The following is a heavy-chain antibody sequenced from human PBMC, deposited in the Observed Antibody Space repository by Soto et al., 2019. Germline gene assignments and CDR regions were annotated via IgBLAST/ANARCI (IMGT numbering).Heavy chain of an antibody. J-gene: IGHJ6*02. CDR1: GFTFSGSA. CDR3: TSYCSSTSCYDSYYYYGMDV. Sequence: GGSLRLSCAASGFTFSGSAMHWFRQASGKRLEWVGRIRSKANSYATAYAAAVKGRFTISRDDSKNTAYLQMNSLKTGDTAVYYCTSYCSSTSCYDSYYYYGMDVWGQGTTVTVSS. V-gene: IGHV3-73*01. CDR2: IRSKANSYAT. D-gene: IGHD2-2*01.